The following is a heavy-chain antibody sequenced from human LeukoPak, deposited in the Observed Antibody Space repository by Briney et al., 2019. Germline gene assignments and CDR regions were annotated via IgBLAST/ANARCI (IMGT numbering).Heavy chain of an antibody. CDR1: GFTFSTYA. CDR3: AKDVRGGDHGDYTFQH. D-gene: IGHD4-17*01. J-gene: IGHJ1*01. Sequence: GGSLRLSCAASGFTFSTYAMSWVRQAPRKGLEWVSTIGGSGISTYYADSVKGRFTISRDTSKNTLFLQMDSLRAEDTAVYYCAKDVRGGDHGDYTFQHWGQGTLVTVSS. CDR2: IGGSGIST. V-gene: IGHV3-23*01.